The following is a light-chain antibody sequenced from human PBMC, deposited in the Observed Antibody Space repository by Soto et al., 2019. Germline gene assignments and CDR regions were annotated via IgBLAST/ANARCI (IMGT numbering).Light chain of an antibody. CDR2: DVS. J-gene: IGLJ3*02. CDR1: SSVVGAYNL. V-gene: IGLV2-11*01. Sequence: QSALTQPRSVSGSPGQSVTISCSGTSSVVGAYNLVSWYQQHPGKAPKLMIHDVSARPSGVPDRFSGSKSGNTASLTISGLQAEDEADYYCCSYAGRYTWLFGGGTKVTVL. CDR3: CSYAGRYTWL.